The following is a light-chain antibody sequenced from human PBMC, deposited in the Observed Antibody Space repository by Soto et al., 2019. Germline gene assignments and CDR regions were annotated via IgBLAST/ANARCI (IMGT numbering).Light chain of an antibody. V-gene: IGKV1-5*03. CDR3: QQHKSYPRP. CDR1: QNINSA. CDR2: KAS. J-gene: IGKJ1*01. Sequence: DIQMTQSPSTLSASVGDRVTITCRASQNINSALVWYQQKPGKATHLLIYKASSLDRGVPLRVSGSGSGTEFTLTISTLQPEDFATYYCQQHKSYPRPLGQRTKLEIK.